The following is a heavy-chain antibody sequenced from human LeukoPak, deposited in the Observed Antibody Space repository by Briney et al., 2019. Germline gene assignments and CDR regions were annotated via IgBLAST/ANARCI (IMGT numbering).Heavy chain of an antibody. D-gene: IGHD1-26*01. CDR1: GGSISSYY. Sequence: PSETLSLTCTVSGGSISSYYWSWIRQPPGKGLEWIGYIYYSGSTNYNPSLKSRVTISVDTSKNQFSLKLSSVTAADTAVYYCAREGGVVGATSYWGQGTLVTVSS. J-gene: IGHJ4*02. V-gene: IGHV4-59*01. CDR2: IYYSGST. CDR3: AREGGVVGATSY.